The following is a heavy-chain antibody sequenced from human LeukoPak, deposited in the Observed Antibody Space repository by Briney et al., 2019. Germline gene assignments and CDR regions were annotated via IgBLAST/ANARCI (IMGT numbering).Heavy chain of an antibody. CDR2: IYYSGGT. CDR3: ARSGECGGGSCIRDFDY. D-gene: IGHD2-15*01. J-gene: IGHJ4*02. Sequence: SETLSLTCTVSGGSISSYYWSWIRQPPGKGLEWIGYIYYSGGTNYNPSLKSRVTISVDTSKNQFSLKLSSVTAADTAVYYCARSGECGGGSCIRDFDYWGQGTLVTVSS. V-gene: IGHV4-59*01. CDR1: GGSISSYY.